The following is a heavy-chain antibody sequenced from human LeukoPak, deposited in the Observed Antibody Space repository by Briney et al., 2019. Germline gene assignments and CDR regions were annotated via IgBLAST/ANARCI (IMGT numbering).Heavy chain of an antibody. J-gene: IGHJ4*02. D-gene: IGHD6-13*01. Sequence: EASVKVSCKASGYTFTRYEMNWVRQAPGQGLEWMGWINTNTGNPTYAQGFTGRFVFSLDTSVSTAYLQISSLKAEDTAVYYCARVDISTWSRCDYWGQGTLVTVSS. CDR1: GYTFTRYE. CDR3: ARVDISTWSRCDY. V-gene: IGHV7-4-1*02. CDR2: INTNTGNP.